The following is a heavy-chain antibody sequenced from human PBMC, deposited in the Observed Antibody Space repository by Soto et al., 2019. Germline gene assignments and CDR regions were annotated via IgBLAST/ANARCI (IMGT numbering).Heavy chain of an antibody. Sequence: QVQLVQSGAELKKPGASVNISCTASGFTFSDNLINWVRQVPGQGLAWMGWLNPDTGNTSNSETFQGRVTISRHPSASIAYLELSGLENEDTALYFCARDIQSVGPRANDAFEVWGQGTMITVSS. D-gene: IGHD5-18*01. CDR3: ARDIQSVGPRANDAFEV. V-gene: IGHV1-3*01. CDR1: GFTFSDNL. CDR2: LNPDTGNT. J-gene: IGHJ3*01.